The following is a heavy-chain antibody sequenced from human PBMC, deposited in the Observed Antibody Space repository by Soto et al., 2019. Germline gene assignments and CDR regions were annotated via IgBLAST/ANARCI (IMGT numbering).Heavy chain of an antibody. Sequence: GGSLRLSCAASGFTVSDNYMTWVRQAPGKGLEWVSVLYSAGNAYYADSVQGRFTISRDDSKNTLYLQMNRLRAEDTAVYYCARDKGGGWYYFDSWGQGTLVTVPS. D-gene: IGHD6-19*01. CDR1: GFTVSDNY. CDR3: ARDKGGGWYYFDS. V-gene: IGHV3-53*01. J-gene: IGHJ4*02. CDR2: LYSAGNA.